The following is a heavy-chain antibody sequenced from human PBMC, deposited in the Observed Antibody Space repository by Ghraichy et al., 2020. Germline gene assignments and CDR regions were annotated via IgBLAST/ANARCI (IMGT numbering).Heavy chain of an antibody. D-gene: IGHD2-2*01. J-gene: IGHJ6*03. CDR3: ARRHCSRTSCAGYYYMDV. Sequence: SETLSLTCAVSGGSFSGFYWSWIRQTPGKGLEWIGEINDAGNINQNPSLKSRVTISVDKSKSQLSLKVKSVTAADTAVYYCARRHCSRTSCAGYYYMDVWGNGTTVAVSS. CDR1: GGSFSGFY. V-gene: IGHV4-34*01. CDR2: INDAGNI.